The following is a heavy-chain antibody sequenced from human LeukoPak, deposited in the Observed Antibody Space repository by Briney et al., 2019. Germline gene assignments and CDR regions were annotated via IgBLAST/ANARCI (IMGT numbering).Heavy chain of an antibody. D-gene: IGHD2-15*01. Sequence: SETLSLTCTVSGDSISSTSYFWGWILQPPGRGLEWFGTIYYSGTTYYNPSLKSRVTISVDTSKNQFSLKLSAVSASDTAVYYCARHKCSGIYCPFDYWGQGTLVTVSS. V-gene: IGHV4-39*01. J-gene: IGHJ4*02. CDR2: IYYSGTT. CDR1: GDSISSTSYF. CDR3: ARHKCSGIYCPFDY.